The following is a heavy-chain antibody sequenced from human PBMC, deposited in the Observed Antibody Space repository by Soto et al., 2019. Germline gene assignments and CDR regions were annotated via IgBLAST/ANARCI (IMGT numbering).Heavy chain of an antibody. V-gene: IGHV5-51*01. J-gene: IGHJ6*02. Sequence: GESLKISCNCSGYSFTSYCIGLVLQMPGKGLEWMGIIYPGDSDTRYSPSFQGQVTISADKSISTAYLQWSSLKASDTAMYYCARLTLGATKGYYYGMDVWGQGTTVTVSS. CDR3: ARLTLGATKGYYYGMDV. D-gene: IGHD1-26*01. CDR1: GYSFTSYC. CDR2: IYPGDSDT.